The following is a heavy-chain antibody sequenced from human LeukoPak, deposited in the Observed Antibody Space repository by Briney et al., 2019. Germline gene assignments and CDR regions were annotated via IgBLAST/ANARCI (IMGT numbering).Heavy chain of an antibody. J-gene: IGHJ5*02. V-gene: IGHV3-23*01. CDR2: ISASGGST. Sequence: PGGSLRLSCAASGFTFSTYGMSWVRQAPGKGLDWVSFISASGGSTYYADSVKGRFTIYRDNAKNSLYLQMNSLRAEDTAVYYCARESRQLSPWGQGTLVTVSS. CDR3: ARESRQLSP. D-gene: IGHD6-13*01. CDR1: GFTFSTYG.